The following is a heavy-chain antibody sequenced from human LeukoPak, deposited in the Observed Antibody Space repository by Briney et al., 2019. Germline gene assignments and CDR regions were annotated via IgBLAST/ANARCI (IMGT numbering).Heavy chain of an antibody. V-gene: IGHV3-30*03. CDR1: GFTFSTFG. J-gene: IGHJ4*02. CDR2: ISYDGSNK. CDR3: VTTDFDY. Sequence: PGGSLRLSCAASGFTFSTFGMHWVRQAPGKGLEWVTVISYDGSNKYYADSVKGRFTISRDNSKNTLYLQMNSLRAEDTAVYYCVTTDFDYWGQGTLVTVSS.